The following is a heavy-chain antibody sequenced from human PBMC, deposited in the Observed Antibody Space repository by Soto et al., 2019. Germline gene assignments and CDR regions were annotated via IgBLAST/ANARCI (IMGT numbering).Heavy chain of an antibody. CDR3: QRNTSGMHDGSDT. CDR1: GFTFRSYA. V-gene: IGHV3-23*01. Sequence: EVQLLESGGGLVQPAASLRLSCAASGFTFRSYAMSWVRQAPGKGLEWVFTITESAGITYSAASVKGRFTISRDSSKNTVNLPIVSLSAECTAIDYWQRNTSGMHDGSDTWGQGTMVTAS. D-gene: IGHD6-19*01. CDR2: ITESAGIT. J-gene: IGHJ3*02.